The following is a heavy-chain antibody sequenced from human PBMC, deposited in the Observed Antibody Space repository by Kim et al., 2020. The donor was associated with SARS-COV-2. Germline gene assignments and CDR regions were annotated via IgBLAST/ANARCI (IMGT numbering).Heavy chain of an antibody. CDR3: ARDPPADAR. Sequence: GGNKNYAHSVKGRFIISRDSSKNTVYLQMNSLRVEDTAMYYCARDPPADARWGQGTLVTVSS. J-gene: IGHJ4*02. CDR2: GGNK. V-gene: IGHV3-53*01. D-gene: IGHD2-2*01.